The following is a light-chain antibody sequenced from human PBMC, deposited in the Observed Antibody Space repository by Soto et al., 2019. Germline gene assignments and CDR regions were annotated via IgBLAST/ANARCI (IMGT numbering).Light chain of an antibody. CDR2: GAS. CDR3: QQYGGSPAIT. J-gene: IGKJ5*01. Sequence: EIVLTQSPCTLSLSPGERATLSCRASQRVSSGYVAWYQQKPGQAPRLLIYGASSRATGIPDRFRASASGTDFTLTISRLEPGDFAVYFCQQYGGSPAITFGQGTRLEI. V-gene: IGKV3-20*01. CDR1: QRVSSGY.